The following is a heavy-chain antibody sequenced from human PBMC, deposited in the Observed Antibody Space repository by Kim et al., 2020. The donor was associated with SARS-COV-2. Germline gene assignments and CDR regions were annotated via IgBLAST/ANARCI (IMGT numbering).Heavy chain of an antibody. CDR2: IYYSGST. D-gene: IGHD3-3*01. V-gene: IGHV4-59*13. J-gene: IGHJ5*02. Sequence: SETLSLTCTVSGGSISSYYWSWIRQPPGKGLEWIGYIYYSGSTNYNPSLKSRVTISVDTSKNQFSLKLSSVTAADTAVYYCARAPYYDSNWFDPWGQGTLVTVSS. CDR3: ARAPYYDSNWFDP. CDR1: GGSISSYY.